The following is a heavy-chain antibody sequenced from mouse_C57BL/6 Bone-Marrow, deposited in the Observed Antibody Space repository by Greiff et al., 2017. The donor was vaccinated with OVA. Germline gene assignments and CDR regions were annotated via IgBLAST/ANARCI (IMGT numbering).Heavy chain of an antibody. D-gene: IGHD1-1*01. CDR2: IHPSDSDT. Sequence: VKLQQSGAELVKPGASVKVSCKASGYTFTSYWMHWVKQRPGQGLEWIGRIHPSDSDTNYNQKLKGKATLTVDKYSSTAYLQLSSLTSEDSAVSYCAMSWGYYYGSSAWFAYWGQGTLVTVSA. CDR1: GYTFTSYW. V-gene: IGHV1-74*01. CDR3: AMSWGYYYGSSAWFAY. J-gene: IGHJ3*01.